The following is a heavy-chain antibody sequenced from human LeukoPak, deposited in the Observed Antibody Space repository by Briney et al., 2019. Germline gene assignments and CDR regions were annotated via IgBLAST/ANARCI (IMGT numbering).Heavy chain of an antibody. D-gene: IGHD2-21*02. CDR2: IIPILGIA. CDR3: AREAFCGGDCYSGYFDY. V-gene: IGHV1-69*04. Sequence: SVKVSCKASGGTFSSYAISWVRQAPGQGLEWMGRIIPILGIANYAQKFQGRVTITADKSTSTAYMELSSLRSEDTAVYYCAREAFCGGDCYSGYFDYWGQGTLVTVSS. CDR1: GGTFSSYA. J-gene: IGHJ4*02.